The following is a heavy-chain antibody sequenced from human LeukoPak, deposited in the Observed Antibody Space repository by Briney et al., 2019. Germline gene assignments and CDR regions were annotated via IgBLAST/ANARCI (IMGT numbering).Heavy chain of an antibody. J-gene: IGHJ4*02. CDR2: IYSGGNT. Sequence: GGSLSLSCAASGFTVSSNYMTWVRQAPGKGLEWASVIYSGGNTYYADSVKGRFTISRDNSKNTLYLLMHSLRAEDTAVYYCARLDSSGYRSFDYWGQGTLVTVSS. D-gene: IGHD3-22*01. CDR3: ARLDSSGYRSFDY. CDR1: GFTVSSNY. V-gene: IGHV3-53*01.